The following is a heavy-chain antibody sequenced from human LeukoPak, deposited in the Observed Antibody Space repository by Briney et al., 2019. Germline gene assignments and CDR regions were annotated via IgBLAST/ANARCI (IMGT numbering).Heavy chain of an antibody. CDR2: ISAYNGNT. V-gene: IGHV1-18*01. D-gene: IGHD6-6*01. CDR1: GYTFTTYG. CDR3: ARDLIAVRPGWFDP. J-gene: IGHJ5*02. Sequence: GASVKVSCKASGYTFTTYGISWVRLAPGQGLEWMGWISAYNGNTNYAQQFQDRVTMTTDTSMSTAYMELRSLRSDDTAVYYCARDLIAVRPGWFDPWGQGSLVTVSS.